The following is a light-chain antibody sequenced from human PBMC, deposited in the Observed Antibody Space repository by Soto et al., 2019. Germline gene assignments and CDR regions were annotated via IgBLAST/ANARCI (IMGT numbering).Light chain of an antibody. CDR1: SSDVGGYDH. CDR2: DVT. J-gene: IGLJ3*02. Sequence: QSALTQPASVSGSPGQSNTISCTGTSSDVGGYDHVSWYQQHPGKAPKLIIYDVTVRPSGISPRFSGSKSDNTASLAVSGLQPEDEADYYCSSYTNKDTLLFGGGTKVTVL. V-gene: IGLV2-14*03. CDR3: SSYTNKDTLL.